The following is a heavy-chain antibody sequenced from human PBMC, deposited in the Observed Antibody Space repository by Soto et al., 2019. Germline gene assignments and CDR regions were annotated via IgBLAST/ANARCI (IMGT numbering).Heavy chain of an antibody. CDR3: ARDRRRDGYNYRYWYFDL. D-gene: IGHD5-12*01. V-gene: IGHV3-33*01. CDR2: IWYDGSNK. Sequence: QVQLVESGGGVVQPGRSLRLSCAASGFTFSSYGMHWVRQAPGKGLEWVAVIWYDGSNKYYADSVKGRFTISRDNSKNTLYLQMNRLGAEDTAVYYCARDRRRDGYNYRYWYFDLWGRGTLVTVSS. CDR1: GFTFSSYG. J-gene: IGHJ2*01.